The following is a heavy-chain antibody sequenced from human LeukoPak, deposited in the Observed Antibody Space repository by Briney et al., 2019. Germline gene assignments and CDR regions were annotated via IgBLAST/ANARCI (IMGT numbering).Heavy chain of an antibody. Sequence: ASVKVSCKASGYTFTSHYMHWVRQAPGQGLEWMGIINPNDGSTGYAQTFQGRVAMTRDTSTSTVHMELSSLRSEDTAVYYCARERGGHYYDYWGQGTLVTVSS. CDR1: GYTFTSHY. V-gene: IGHV1-46*01. J-gene: IGHJ4*02. D-gene: IGHD3-16*01. CDR3: ARERGGHYYDY. CDR2: INPNDGST.